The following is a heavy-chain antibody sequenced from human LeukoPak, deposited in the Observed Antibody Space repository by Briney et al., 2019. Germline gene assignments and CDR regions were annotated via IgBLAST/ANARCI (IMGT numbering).Heavy chain of an antibody. J-gene: IGHJ4*02. V-gene: IGHV1-2*06. Sequence: ASVKVSCKASGYTFTGYYMHWVRQAPGQGLEWMGRINPNSGGTNYAQKFQGRVTMTRDTSISTAYMKLSRLRSDDTAVYYCARSPEYYYDSSGYSFDYWGQGTLVTVSS. CDR2: INPNSGGT. CDR1: GYTFTGYY. D-gene: IGHD3-22*01. CDR3: ARSPEYYYDSSGYSFDY.